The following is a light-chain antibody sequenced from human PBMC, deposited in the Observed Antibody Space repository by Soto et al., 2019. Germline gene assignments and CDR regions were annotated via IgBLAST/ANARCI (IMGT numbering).Light chain of an antibody. CDR3: SSYAGSTNYV. CDR1: SSDVGGYNY. Sequence: QSALTQPRSVSGSPGQSVTISCTGTSSDVGGYNYVSWYQQHPGKAPKLIICHVSTRPSGVPDRFSGSKSGNTASLTVSGLQADDEADYYCSSYAGSTNYVFGTGTKLTVL. CDR2: HVS. J-gene: IGLJ1*01. V-gene: IGLV2-11*01.